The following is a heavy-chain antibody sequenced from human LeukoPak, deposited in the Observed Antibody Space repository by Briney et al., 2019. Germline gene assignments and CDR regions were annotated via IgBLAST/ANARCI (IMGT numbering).Heavy chain of an antibody. J-gene: IGHJ4*02. CDR1: GFTFSSYA. CDR3: AKSRGIYDNSGWRTFDY. Sequence: GGSLRLSCAASGFTFSSYAMSWVRQAPGKGLEWVAAISTSGESTYYADSVKGRFAISRDNSKNTLYLQMSSLRAEDTAIYYCAKSRGIYDNSGWRTFDYWGQGTLVTVSS. V-gene: IGHV3-23*01. D-gene: IGHD6-19*01. CDR2: ISTSGEST.